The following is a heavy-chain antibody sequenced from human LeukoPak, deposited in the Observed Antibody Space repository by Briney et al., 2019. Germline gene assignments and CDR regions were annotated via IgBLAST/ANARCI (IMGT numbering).Heavy chain of an antibody. CDR2: IYYSGST. CDR1: GGSISSSSYY. CDR3: ARPSSYSYGYNY. V-gene: IGHV4-39*01. Sequence: TSETLSLTCTVSGGSISSSSYYWGWIRQPPGKGPEWIGSIYYSGSTYYNPSLKSRVTISVDTSKNQFSLKLSSVTAADTAVYYCARPSSYSYGYNYWGEGTLVTVSS. D-gene: IGHD5-18*01. J-gene: IGHJ4*02.